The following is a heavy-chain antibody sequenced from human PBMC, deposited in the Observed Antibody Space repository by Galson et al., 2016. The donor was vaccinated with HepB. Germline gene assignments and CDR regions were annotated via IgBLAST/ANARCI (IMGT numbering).Heavy chain of an antibody. CDR2: AYHTGTT. CDR1: GDSMTSNW. J-gene: IGHJ4*02. CDR3: ARHIAVAGTRGFDY. Sequence: LSLTCTVSGDSMTSNWYSWVRQPPGQGLEWIGEAYHTGTTHYNPSLKNRVTMSINKSNNHLSLTLNFVTAADTAIYYCARHIAVAGTRGFDYWGQGTLVTVSS. V-gene: IGHV4-4*02. D-gene: IGHD6-19*01.